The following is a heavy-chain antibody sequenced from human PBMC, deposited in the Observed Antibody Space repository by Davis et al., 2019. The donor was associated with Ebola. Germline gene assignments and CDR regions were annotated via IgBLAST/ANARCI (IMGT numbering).Heavy chain of an antibody. J-gene: IGHJ5*02. CDR1: GGTFSSYA. CDR2: IIPIFGTA. CDR3: AVGQWGSYGSGTLGGSWFDP. D-gene: IGHD3-10*01. V-gene: IGHV1-69*06. Sequence: SVKVSCKASGGTFSSYAISWVRQAPGQGLEWMGGIIPIFGTANYAQKFQGRVTITADKSTSTAYMELSSLRSEDTAVYYCAVGQWGSYGSGTLGGSWFDPWGQGTLVTVSS.